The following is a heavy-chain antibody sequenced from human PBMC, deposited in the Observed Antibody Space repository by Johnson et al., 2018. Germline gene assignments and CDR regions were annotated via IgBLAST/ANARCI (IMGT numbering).Heavy chain of an antibody. V-gene: IGHV3-23*04. CDR1: GFTFSTYA. J-gene: IGHJ6*03. Sequence: QLVQSGGGLVQPGGSLRLSCAASGFTFSTYAMSWVRQAPGKGLECVSFISGSSGATNYADSVRGRFTISRDNSKNTLYLQMNRLRAEDTAVYYCAKGVTMSRGIMISYYYSMAVWGKGTTVTVSS. CDR2: ISGSSGAT. CDR3: AKGVTMSRGIMISYYYSMAV. D-gene: IGHD3-10*01.